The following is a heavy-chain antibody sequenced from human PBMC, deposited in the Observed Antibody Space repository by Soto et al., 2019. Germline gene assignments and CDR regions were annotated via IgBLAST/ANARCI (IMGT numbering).Heavy chain of an antibody. D-gene: IGHD3-10*01. CDR1: GGSISSGDYY. Sequence: SETLSLTCTVSGGSISSGDYYWSWIRQPPGKGLEWIGYIYYSGSTYYNPSLKSRVTISVDTSKNQFSLKLSSVTAADTAVYYCARNLDAPGGYYYGMDVWGQGTTVTVSS. CDR3: ARNLDAPGGYYYGMDV. CDR2: IYYSGST. V-gene: IGHV4-30-4*01. J-gene: IGHJ6*02.